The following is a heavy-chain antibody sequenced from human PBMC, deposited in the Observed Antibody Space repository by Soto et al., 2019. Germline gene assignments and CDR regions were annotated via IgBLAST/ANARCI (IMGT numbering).Heavy chain of an antibody. D-gene: IGHD3-9*01. CDR1: GGSISSYY. CDR2: IYYSGST. Sequence: SETLSLTCTVSGGSISSYYWSWIRQPPGKGLEWIGYIYYSGSTTYNPSLKNRVTISVDASKSQFYLNLRSVTAADTAVYYCARGMSEEQIFYYFDYWGQGALVTVSS. CDR3: ARGMSEEQIFYYFDY. V-gene: IGHV4-59*01. J-gene: IGHJ4*02.